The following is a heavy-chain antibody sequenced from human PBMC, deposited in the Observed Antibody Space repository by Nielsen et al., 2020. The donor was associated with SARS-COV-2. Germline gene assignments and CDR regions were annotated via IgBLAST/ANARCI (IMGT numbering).Heavy chain of an antibody. CDR2: ISSSSSYI. CDR1: GFTFSSYS. Sequence: GGSLRLSCAASGFTFSSYSMHWVRQAPGKGLEWVSSISSSSSYIYYADSVKGRFTISRDNAKNSLYLQMNSLRAEDTAVYYCARDWDYTSRWFDPWGQGTLVTVSS. CDR3: ARDWDYTSRWFDP. D-gene: IGHD4-11*01. J-gene: IGHJ5*02. V-gene: IGHV3-21*01.